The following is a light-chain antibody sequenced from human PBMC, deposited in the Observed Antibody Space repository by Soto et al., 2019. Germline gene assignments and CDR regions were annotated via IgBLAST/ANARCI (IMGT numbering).Light chain of an antibody. Sequence: DVHMTLSPSSPSASVGHTVTLTCRASQDIQIYLNWYQQRPGQAPNLLIYTASTLPSGVPSRFSGSRHGTNFNLTISSLQTEDFATYYCQQSYNTPQTFGQGTKVDIK. CDR3: QQSYNTPQT. V-gene: IGKV1-39*01. CDR1: QDIQIY. J-gene: IGKJ1*01. CDR2: TAS.